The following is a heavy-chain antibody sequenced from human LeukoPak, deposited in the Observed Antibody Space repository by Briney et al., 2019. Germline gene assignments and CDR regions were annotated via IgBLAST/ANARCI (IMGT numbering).Heavy chain of an antibody. J-gene: IGHJ4*02. CDR1: GFTFDDYG. D-gene: IGHD6-13*01. CDR2: ISWNSASV. CDR3: AKDYGYSSSWYDY. V-gene: IGHV3-9*01. Sequence: GWSLRLSCEASGFTFDDYGMHWVRQAPGKGLEWVSTISWNSASVGYVDSVKGRFTISRDNAKKTLYLQMNSLRPEDTALYYCAKDYGYSSSWYDYWGQGTLVTVSS.